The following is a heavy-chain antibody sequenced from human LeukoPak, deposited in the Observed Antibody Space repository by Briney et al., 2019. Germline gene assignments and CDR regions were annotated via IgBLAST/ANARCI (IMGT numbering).Heavy chain of an antibody. CDR3: ARDRLYSYGYYGMDV. D-gene: IGHD5-18*01. CDR1: GYTFISYD. J-gene: IGHJ6*02. Sequence: ASVTVSFKASGYTFISYDNSWVRQAPGQGLEWMGWISAYNGNTNYAQNLQGRVTMTTDTFTSTAYMELRSLRSDDTAVYYCARDRLYSYGYYGMDVWGQGTTVTVSS. CDR2: ISAYNGNT. V-gene: IGHV1-18*01.